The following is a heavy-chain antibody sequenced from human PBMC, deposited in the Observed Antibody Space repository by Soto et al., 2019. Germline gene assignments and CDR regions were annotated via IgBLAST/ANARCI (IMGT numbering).Heavy chain of an antibody. CDR3: VNLFPWIQLSDKQYYYYGMDV. V-gene: IGHV3-7*05. J-gene: IGHJ6*02. CDR1: GFTFSSYW. Sequence: PGGSLRLSCAASGFTFSSYWMSWVRQAPGKGLEWVANIKEGGSEKYYVDTVKGRFTISRDNAKNSLYLQMNSLRAEDTAVYYCVNLFPWIQLSDKQYYYYGMDVWGQGTTVTVSS. CDR2: IKEGGSEK. D-gene: IGHD5-18*01.